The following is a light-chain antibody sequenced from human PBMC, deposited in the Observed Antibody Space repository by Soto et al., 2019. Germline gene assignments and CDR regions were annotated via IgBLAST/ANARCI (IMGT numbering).Light chain of an antibody. CDR1: SSDVGGYNY. Sequence: QSALTQPASVSGSPGQSITISCTGTSSDVGGYNYVSWYQQHPGKAPKLMIYDVSNRHSGVSNRFSGSKSGNTASLTISGLQAEDEADYSCSSYTSSSLVVFGGGTKLTVL. CDR3: SSYTSSSLVV. V-gene: IGLV2-14*01. J-gene: IGLJ2*01. CDR2: DVS.